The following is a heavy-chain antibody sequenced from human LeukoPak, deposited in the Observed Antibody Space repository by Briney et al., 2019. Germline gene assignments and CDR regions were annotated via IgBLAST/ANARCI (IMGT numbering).Heavy chain of an antibody. CDR3: TRDGMEV. CDR1: EFNFSSYW. Sequence: GGSLRLSCAASEFNFSSYWMIWVRQAPGKGLEWVANIKQDGSETYYVDSVKGRFTISRDNAKNSLYLQINSLRAEDTAVYFCTRDGMEVWGQGTTVIVSS. CDR2: IKQDGSET. V-gene: IGHV3-7*01. J-gene: IGHJ6*02.